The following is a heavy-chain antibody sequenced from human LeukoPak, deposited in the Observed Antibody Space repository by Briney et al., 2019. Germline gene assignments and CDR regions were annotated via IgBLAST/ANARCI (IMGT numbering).Heavy chain of an antibody. CDR3: ARGEREIAAPINWFDP. CDR1: GGSISSGGYY. J-gene: IGHJ5*02. V-gene: IGHV4-31*03. Sequence: PSETLSLTCTVSGGSISSGGYYWSWIRQHPGKGLEWIGYTYYSGSTYYNPSLKSRVTISVDTSKNQFSLKLSSVTAADTAVYYCARGEREIAAPINWFDPWGQGTLVTVSS. CDR2: TYYSGST. D-gene: IGHD6-13*01.